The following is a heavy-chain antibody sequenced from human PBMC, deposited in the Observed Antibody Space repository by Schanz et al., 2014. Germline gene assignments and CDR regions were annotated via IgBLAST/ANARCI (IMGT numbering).Heavy chain of an antibody. J-gene: IGHJ5*02. CDR3: ARPALWFGDNCFDP. D-gene: IGHD3-10*01. CDR1: GFSFSDYY. Sequence: EVQLLESGGGLIQPGGSLRLSCAASGFSFSDYYMSWIRQAPGKGLVWVSRIKSDGSSTSYADSVKGRFTISRDNAKNTLYLQMNSLRAEDTAVYYCARPALWFGDNCFDPWGQGTLVTVSS. V-gene: IGHV3-74*02. CDR2: IKSDGSST.